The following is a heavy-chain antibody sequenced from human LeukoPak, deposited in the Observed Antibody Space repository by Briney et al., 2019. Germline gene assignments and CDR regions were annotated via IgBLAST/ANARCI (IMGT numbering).Heavy chain of an antibody. V-gene: IGHV4-39*01. CDR3: ARYYYGSGSY. D-gene: IGHD3-10*01. J-gene: IGHJ4*02. Sequence: KASETLSLTCTVSGGSISSSSYYWGWIRQPPGKGLEWIGSIYYSGSTYYNPSLKSRVTISVDTSKNQFSLKLSSVTAADTAVYYRARYYYGSGSYWGQGTLVTVSS. CDR2: IYYSGST. CDR1: GGSISSSSYY.